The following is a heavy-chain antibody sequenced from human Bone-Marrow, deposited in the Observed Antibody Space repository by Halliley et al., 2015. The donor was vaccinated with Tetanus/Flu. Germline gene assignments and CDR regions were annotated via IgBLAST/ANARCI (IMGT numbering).Heavy chain of an antibody. D-gene: IGHD6-25*01. CDR1: GFSFSNSG. CDR2: LSGSGRTT. CDR3: AKSIRADHYWYFDL. Sequence: SLRLSCTASGFSFSNSGLGWVRQTPRRGLEWVSSLSGSGRTTYYTDSVKGRFTISRDSSKNTLYLHLSSLRVEDTAIYYCAKSIRADHYWYFDLWGRGTLVPVSS. V-gene: IGHV3-23*01. J-gene: IGHJ2*01.